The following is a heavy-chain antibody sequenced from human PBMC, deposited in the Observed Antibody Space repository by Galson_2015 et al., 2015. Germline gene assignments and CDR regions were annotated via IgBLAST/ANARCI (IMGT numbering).Heavy chain of an antibody. D-gene: IGHD1-26*01. J-gene: IGHJ3*02. CDR2: IGYSGDPK. CDR1: GFTFSLHNSG. V-gene: IGHV3-33*06. CDR3: TKWDGALNAFSI. Sequence: SLRLSCAASGFTFSLHNSGAPWVRQAPSKGLEWVAVIGYSGDPKYYADSVKGRFTISRDNSKNTLYLQMNSLRAEDTAVYYCTKWDGALNAFSIWGQGTMVTVSS.